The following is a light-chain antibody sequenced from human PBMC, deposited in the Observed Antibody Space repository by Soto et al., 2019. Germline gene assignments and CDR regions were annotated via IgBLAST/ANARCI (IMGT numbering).Light chain of an antibody. V-gene: IGKV3-20*01. J-gene: IGKJ2*01. CDR1: QSVSGSY. CDR2: RAS. CDR3: QQSGSSYT. Sequence: EIVLTQSPDTLSLSPGERVTLSCRASQSVSGSYLAWYQQKPGQAPRLLIYRASNSASGIPARFSGSGSGTDFTLTISRLEPEDFAVYFCQQSGSSYTFGQGTKLEIK.